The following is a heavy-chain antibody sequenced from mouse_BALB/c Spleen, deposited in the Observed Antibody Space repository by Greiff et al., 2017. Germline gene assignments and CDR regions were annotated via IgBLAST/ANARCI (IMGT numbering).Heavy chain of an antibody. CDR2: ILPGSGST. Sequence: VQLVESGAELMKPGASVKISCKATGYTFSSYWIEWVKQRPGHGLEWIGEILPGSGSTNYNEKFKGKATFTADTSSNTAYMQLSSLTSEDSAVYYCARWGGYDVWNYWGQGTTLTVSS. CDR3: ARWGGYDVWNY. J-gene: IGHJ2*01. CDR1: GYTFSSYW. D-gene: IGHD2-2*01. V-gene: IGHV1-9*01.